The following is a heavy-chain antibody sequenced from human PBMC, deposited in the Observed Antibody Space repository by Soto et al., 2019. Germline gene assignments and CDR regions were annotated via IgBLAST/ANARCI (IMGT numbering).Heavy chain of an antibody. D-gene: IGHD3-22*01. CDR1: GFSFSRYG. CDR2: ISYDESTT. CDR3: SKAMIGSYDSDAFDV. Sequence: PGGSLRLSCAASGFSFSRYGIHWVRQAPGKGLEWVAVISYDESTTFYADSVKGRFTISRDNSKSTLFLQMNSLRPEDTAVYYCSKAMIGSYDSDAFDVWGQGTMVTVPS. J-gene: IGHJ3*01. V-gene: IGHV3-30*18.